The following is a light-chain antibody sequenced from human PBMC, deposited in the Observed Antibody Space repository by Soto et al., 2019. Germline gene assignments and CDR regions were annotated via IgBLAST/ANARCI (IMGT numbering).Light chain of an antibody. J-gene: IGLJ1*01. CDR3: SSYTTSSTLLYV. Sequence: QSALTQPASVSGSPGQSITISCTGTSSDVGGYNSVSWYQQHPGKAPKLMIYEVSNRPSGVSNRFSGSKSGNTASLTISALQAEDEADYYCSSYTTSSTLLYVFGTGTKVTVL. CDR1: SSDVGGYNS. CDR2: EVS. V-gene: IGLV2-14*01.